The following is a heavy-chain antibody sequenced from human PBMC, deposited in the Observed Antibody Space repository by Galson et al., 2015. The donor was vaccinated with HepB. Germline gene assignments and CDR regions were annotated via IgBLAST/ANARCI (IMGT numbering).Heavy chain of an antibody. J-gene: IGHJ5*02. Sequence: QSGAEVKKPGESLRISCKGSGYSFTTYWISWVRQMPGKGLEWMGRIDPTDSYATYSQSFQGHVTISADKSISAAYLQWSSLRSEDTAVYYCARSVPGETNGVSLRWFDPWGQGTLVTVSS. V-gene: IGHV5-10-1*01. CDR2: IDPTDSYA. CDR3: ARSVPGETNGVSLRWFDP. CDR1: GYSFTTYW. D-gene: IGHD2-8*01.